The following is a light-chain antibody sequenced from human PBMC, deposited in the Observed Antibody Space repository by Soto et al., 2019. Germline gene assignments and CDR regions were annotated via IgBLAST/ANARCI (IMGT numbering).Light chain of an antibody. CDR1: QSVSSN. V-gene: IGKV3-15*01. J-gene: IGKJ1*01. CDR3: QQYNNWPWT. CDR2: GAS. Sequence: EIVMTQSPATLSVSPGERATLSCRASQSVSSNLAWYQQKPGQAPRLIIYGASTRATGIPARFSGSGSGTEFTLTISSLQSEDVAVYYCQQYNNWPWTLGQGTKVDIK.